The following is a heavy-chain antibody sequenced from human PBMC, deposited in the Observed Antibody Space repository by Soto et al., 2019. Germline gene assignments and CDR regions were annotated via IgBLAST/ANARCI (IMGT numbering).Heavy chain of an antibody. CDR1: GFTFTSSA. CDR2: IVVGSGNT. D-gene: IGHD4-17*01. J-gene: IGHJ6*02. CDR3: AADLYGDYQPYYYYYGMDV. V-gene: IGHV1-58*02. Sequence: SVKVSCKASGFTFTSSAMQWVRQARGQRLEWIGWIVVGSGNTNYAQKFQERVTITRDMSTSTAYMELSSLRSEDTAVYYCAADLYGDYQPYYYYYGMDVWGQGTTVTVSS.